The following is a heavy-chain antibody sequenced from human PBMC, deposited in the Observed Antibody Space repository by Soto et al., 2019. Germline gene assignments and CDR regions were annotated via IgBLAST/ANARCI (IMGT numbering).Heavy chain of an antibody. Sequence: EVQLVESGGGLIQPGGSLRLSCAVSGFTVSNNYMSWVRQAPGKGLEGVSVIYSGGYTAYGDSVKGRFTISRDNSKNTIDLQVNTRRAADPAVYYWAGPAGGGGYWGQGTLVTVSS. V-gene: IGHV3-53*01. D-gene: IGHD3-10*01. CDR3: AGPAGGGGY. CDR1: GFTVSNNY. J-gene: IGHJ4*02. CDR2: IYSGGYT.